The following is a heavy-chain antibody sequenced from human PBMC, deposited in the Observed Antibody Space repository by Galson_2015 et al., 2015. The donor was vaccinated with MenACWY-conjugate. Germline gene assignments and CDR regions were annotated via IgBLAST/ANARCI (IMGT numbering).Heavy chain of an antibody. D-gene: IGHD3-16*01. J-gene: IGHJ4*02. CDR2: IWNDGSNK. CDR3: ASSFGTLRQFDY. Sequence: SLRLSCAASAFTFSTFGIHWVRQSPGKGLEWVAVIWNDGSNKNYADSVKGRFTISRDNSKNTVYLQMNSLRAEDTAVYSCASSFGTLRQFDYLGQGTLVTVSS. V-gene: IGHV3-33*01. CDR1: AFTFSTFG.